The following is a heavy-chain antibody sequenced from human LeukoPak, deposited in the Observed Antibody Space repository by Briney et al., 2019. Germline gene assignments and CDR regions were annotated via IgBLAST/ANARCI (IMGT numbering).Heavy chain of an antibody. CDR2: IYYSGST. J-gene: IGHJ4*02. CDR3: VIFIMGTSTTDY. V-gene: IGHV4-39*01. D-gene: IGHD1-26*01. CDR1: VDSISSSSYY. Sequence: SETLSLTCTVSVDSISSSSYYWGWIRQPPGKGLEWIGSIYYSGSTYYNPSLKSRVTISVDTSKNQFSLNLSSVTDTAVYYCVIFIMGTSTTDYWGQGTLVTVSS.